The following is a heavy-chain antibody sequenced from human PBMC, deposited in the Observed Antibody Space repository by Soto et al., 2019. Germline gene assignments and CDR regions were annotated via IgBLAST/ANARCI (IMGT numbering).Heavy chain of an antibody. Sequence: PSETMCLTSTVSGGSISNISSYWAWNRQPPEKGLEWVGSIYYLRNTYYNPSLGSLFIISVDTSKNQFSLKLSSVTAADTVVFYCAGLYPYQSSGYHLDYWSQGTLDTVSS. D-gene: IGHD3-22*01. CDR3: AGLYPYQSSGYHLDY. CDR1: GGSISNISSY. V-gene: IGHV4-39*01. J-gene: IGHJ4*02. CDR2: IYYLRNT.